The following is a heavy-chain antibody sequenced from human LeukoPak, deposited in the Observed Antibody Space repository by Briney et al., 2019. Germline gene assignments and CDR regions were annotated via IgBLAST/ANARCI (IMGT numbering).Heavy chain of an antibody. CDR2: VSSGGSTI. Sequence: GGSLRLSCAVSGFTFSDYYMSWIRQAPGKGLEWVSYVSSGGSTISRADSVKGRFTISRDNAENSLYLQMNSLRAEDTAVYYCARRAAGGRCFDYWGQGTLVTVSS. D-gene: IGHD6-13*01. V-gene: IGHV3-11*01. CDR3: ARRAAGGRCFDY. CDR1: GFTFSDYY. J-gene: IGHJ4*02.